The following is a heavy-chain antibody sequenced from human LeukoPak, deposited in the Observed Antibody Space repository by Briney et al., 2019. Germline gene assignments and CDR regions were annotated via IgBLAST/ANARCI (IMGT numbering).Heavy chain of an antibody. CDR2: INPSGDST. V-gene: IGHV1-46*01. Sequence: ASVKVSCKASGYTFTSYGISWVRQAPGQGLEWMGVINPSGDSTSYAQKFQGRVTMTRDTSTSTVYMELSSLRSEDTAVRYCARSMIRGVTYYFDYWGQGTLVTVSS. CDR3: ARSMIRGVTYYFDY. J-gene: IGHJ4*02. D-gene: IGHD3-10*01. CDR1: GYTFTSYG.